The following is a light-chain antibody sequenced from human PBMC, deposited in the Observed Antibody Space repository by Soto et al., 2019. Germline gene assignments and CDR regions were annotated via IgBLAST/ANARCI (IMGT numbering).Light chain of an antibody. Sequence: QSVLTQPPSESGTPGQRVAISCSGGSSDIGSNPVNWYLHLPGAAPKLLIFRDNQRPSGVPDRFSGSKSGTSASLTISGLQSEDEADYFCSAWDDNIYGPVFGGGTKLTVL. CDR1: SSDIGSNP. J-gene: IGLJ2*01. V-gene: IGLV1-44*01. CDR2: RDN. CDR3: SAWDDNIYGPV.